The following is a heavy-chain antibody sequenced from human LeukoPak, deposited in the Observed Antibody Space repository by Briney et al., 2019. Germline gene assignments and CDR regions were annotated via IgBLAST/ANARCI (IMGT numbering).Heavy chain of an antibody. CDR3: ARRVAIFGVVNFDY. CDR2: IYHSGST. V-gene: IGHV4-38-2*01. J-gene: IGHJ4*02. CDR1: GYSISSGYY. D-gene: IGHD3-3*01. Sequence: SETLSLTCAVSGYSISSGYYWGWIRQPPGKGLEWIVSIYHSGSTYYNPSLKSRVTISVDTSKNQFSLKLSSVTAADTAVYYCARRVAIFGVVNFDYWGQGTLVTVSS.